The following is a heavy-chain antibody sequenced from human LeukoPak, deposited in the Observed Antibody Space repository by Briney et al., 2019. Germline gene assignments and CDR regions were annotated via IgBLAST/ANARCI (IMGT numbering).Heavy chain of an antibody. CDR1: GFIFSLYA. D-gene: IGHD3-10*01. J-gene: IGHJ4*02. CDR3: AKSGGTGDYYYIDY. Sequence: GGSLRLSCAASGFIFSLYAMNWVRQSPGKGLEWVSVISGSGGSIFYADCVKGRFTISKDNSKNTLYLQMNSLRAEDTAVYYYAKSGGTGDYYYIDYWGQGTLVTVSA. CDR2: ISGSGGSI. V-gene: IGHV3-23*01.